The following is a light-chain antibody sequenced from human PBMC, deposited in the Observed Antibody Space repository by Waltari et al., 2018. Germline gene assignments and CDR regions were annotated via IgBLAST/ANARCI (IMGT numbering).Light chain of an antibody. CDR1: QGIRSF. CDR2: PAS. CDR3: QHFHSYPLT. V-gene: IGKV1-9*01. J-gene: IGKJ4*01. Sequence: DIQLTQSPPFLSASVGDRVTITCRASQGIRSFLAWSQQKPGRAPKLLIYPASTLQSGVPSRFSGSGSGTDFTLTISSLQPEDFATYYCQHFHSYPLTFGGGTKVEIK.